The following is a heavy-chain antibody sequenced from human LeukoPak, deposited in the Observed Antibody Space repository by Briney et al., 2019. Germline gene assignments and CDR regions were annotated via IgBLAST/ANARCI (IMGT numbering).Heavy chain of an antibody. V-gene: IGHV3-23*01. CDR1: GLSISNYG. CDR3: AKDSPVLTY. Sequence: QPGGSLRLSCAASGLSISNYGMSWVRQAPGKGLEWVSAISGSGDGTYYADSVKGRFTISRDNSKNTLYLQMSSLRAEDTAVYYCAKDSPVLTYWGQGTLVTVSS. J-gene: IGHJ4*02. CDR2: ISGSGDGT.